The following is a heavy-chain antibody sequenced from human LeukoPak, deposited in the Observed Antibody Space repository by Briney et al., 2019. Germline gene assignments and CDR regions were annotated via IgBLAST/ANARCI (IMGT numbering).Heavy chain of an antibody. D-gene: IGHD4-17*01. CDR1: GFTFSSYG. CDR3: AKDKDGRPYYVDV. V-gene: IGHV3-30*18. Sequence: PGGSLRLSCAASGFTFSSYGMHWVRQAPGKGLEWVAVISYDGSNKYYADSVKGRFTISRDNSKNTLYLQMNSLRAEDTAVYYCAKDKDGRPYYVDVWGKGTTVTVSS. CDR2: ISYDGSNK. J-gene: IGHJ6*03.